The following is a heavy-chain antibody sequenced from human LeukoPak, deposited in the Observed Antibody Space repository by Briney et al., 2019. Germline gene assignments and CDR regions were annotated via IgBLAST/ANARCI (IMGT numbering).Heavy chain of an antibody. J-gene: IGHJ4*02. D-gene: IGHD2-15*01. Sequence: GGSLRLSCAASGFTFSSYSMNWARQAPGKGLEWVSYISSSSSTIYYADSVKGRFTISRDNAKNSLYLQMNSLRAEDTAVYYRARGPYCSGSSCYDGGDGFDYWGQGTLVTVSS. CDR2: ISSSSSTI. CDR3: ARGPYCSGSSCYDGGDGFDY. CDR1: GFTFSSYS. V-gene: IGHV3-48*01.